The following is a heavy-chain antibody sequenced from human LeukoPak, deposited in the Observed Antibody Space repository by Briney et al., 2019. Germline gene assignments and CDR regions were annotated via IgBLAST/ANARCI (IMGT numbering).Heavy chain of an antibody. CDR3: ARLYVDTATLDY. CDR2: IYYSGST. J-gene: IGHJ4*02. CDR1: GSSISSGGYY. D-gene: IGHD5-18*01. Sequence: SETLSLTCTVSGSSISSGGYYWSWIRQHPGKGLEWIGYIYYSGSTYYNPSLKSRVTISVDTSKNQFSLKLSSVTAADTAVYYCARLYVDTATLDYWGQGTLVTVSS. V-gene: IGHV4-31*03.